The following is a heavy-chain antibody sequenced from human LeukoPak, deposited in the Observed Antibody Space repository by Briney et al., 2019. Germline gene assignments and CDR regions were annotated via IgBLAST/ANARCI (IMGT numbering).Heavy chain of an antibody. CDR1: GGTFSGYA. CDR3: YNYDSSGYYYGEYFQH. V-gene: IGHV1-69*01. Sequence: SVKVSCKASGGTFSGYAINWVRQAPGQGLEWMGGIIPIFGTSNYAQKFQGRVTITADESTSTAYMELSSLRSEDTAVYYCYNYDSSGYYYGEYFQHWGQGTLVTVSS. J-gene: IGHJ1*01. CDR2: IIPIFGTS. D-gene: IGHD3-22*01.